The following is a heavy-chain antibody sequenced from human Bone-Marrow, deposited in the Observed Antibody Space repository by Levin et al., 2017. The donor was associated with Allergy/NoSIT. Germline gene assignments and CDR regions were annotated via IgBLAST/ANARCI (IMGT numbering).Heavy chain of an antibody. D-gene: IGHD3-16*01. Sequence: PSETLSLTCAISGDSVSSNSAAWNWLRQSPSRGLEWLGRTYYRSNWYTDYAVFVKSRITINSDTSKNQFSLQLNSVTPEDTAVYFCARMGARRFDPWGQGTLVTVSS. V-gene: IGHV6-1*01. CDR2: TYYRSNWYT. CDR3: ARMGARRFDP. J-gene: IGHJ5*02. CDR1: GDSVSSNSAA.